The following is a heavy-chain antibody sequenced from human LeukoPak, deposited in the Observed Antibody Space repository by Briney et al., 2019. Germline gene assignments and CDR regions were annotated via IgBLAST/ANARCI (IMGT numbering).Heavy chain of an antibody. CDR2: IGGSGGST. Sequence: GGSLRLSCAASGFTFSSYAMSWVRQAPGKGLEWVSAIGGSGGSTYYADSVKGRLTISRDNSKNTLYLQMNSLRAEDTAVYYCAKVVQYYDSSGYYYDYWGQGTLVTVSS. D-gene: IGHD3-22*01. CDR1: GFTFSSYA. V-gene: IGHV3-23*01. J-gene: IGHJ4*02. CDR3: AKVVQYYDSSGYYYDY.